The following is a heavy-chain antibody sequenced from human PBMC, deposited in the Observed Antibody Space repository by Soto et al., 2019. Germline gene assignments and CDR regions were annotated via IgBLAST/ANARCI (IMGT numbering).Heavy chain of an antibody. D-gene: IGHD3-22*01. V-gene: IGHV1-69*06. Sequence: VQLVQSGAEVKKPGSSVKVSCRAYGGTFSSYAISWVRQAPAQGLEWMGGIIPIFGTANYAQKFQGRVTITADKSTSTAYMELSSLRSEDTAVYYCARGNLGSSGCFDYWGQGTLVTVSS. CDR1: GGTFSSYA. CDR3: ARGNLGSSGCFDY. J-gene: IGHJ4*02. CDR2: IIPIFGTA.